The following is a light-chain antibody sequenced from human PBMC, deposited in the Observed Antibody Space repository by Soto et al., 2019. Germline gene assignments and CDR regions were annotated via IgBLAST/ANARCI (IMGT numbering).Light chain of an antibody. CDR2: AAS. J-gene: IGKJ1*01. Sequence: EIVLTQSPGTLSLSPGERTTLSCRASQSVTSSYLAWYQQKAGQAPRLLIYAASSRATGIPDRFSGGGSGTDFTLTISRLEPEDFAVYYCQQCGSSPWTFGQGSKVDIK. CDR1: QSVTSSY. CDR3: QQCGSSPWT. V-gene: IGKV3-20*01.